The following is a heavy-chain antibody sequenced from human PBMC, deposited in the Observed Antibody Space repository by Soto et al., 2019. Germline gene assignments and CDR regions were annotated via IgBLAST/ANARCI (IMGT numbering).Heavy chain of an antibody. CDR2: INPSGGST. Sequence: ASVNVSCKASGYTFTSYYMHWVRQAPGQGLEWMGIINPSGGSTSYAQKFQGRVTMTRDTSTSTVYMELSRLRSDDTAVYYCARNGVALPDYFYVMDVWGQGTTVTVSS. J-gene: IGHJ6*02. V-gene: IGHV1-46*01. CDR1: GYTFTSYY. CDR3: ARNGVALPDYFYVMDV. D-gene: IGHD2-15*01.